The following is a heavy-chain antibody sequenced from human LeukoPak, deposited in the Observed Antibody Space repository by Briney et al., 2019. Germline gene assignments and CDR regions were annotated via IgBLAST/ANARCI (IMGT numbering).Heavy chain of an antibody. V-gene: IGHV3-23*01. CDR1: GFTFSSYV. CDR3: AKGRWGDY. J-gene: IGHJ4*02. CDR2: IIGSGVST. D-gene: IGHD3-16*01. Sequence: GGSLRLSCAASGFTFSSYVMIWVRQAPGKGLEWVSGIIGSGVSTDYADSVKGRFTISRDNSKNTLYLQMNSLRAEYTAVYYCAKGRWGDYWGQGTLVTVSS.